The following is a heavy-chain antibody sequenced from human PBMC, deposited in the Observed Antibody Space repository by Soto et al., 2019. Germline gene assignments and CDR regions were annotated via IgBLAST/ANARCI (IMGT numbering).Heavy chain of an antibody. CDR3: ARPTSLGGNPFDY. V-gene: IGHV3-74*01. CDR1: GFTLSSNW. D-gene: IGHD2-15*01. Sequence: LRLSCAASGFTLSSNWMHWVRQAPGKGLVWVSRINSDGSSPVYADAVKGRFTISRDNAKNTLYLQMNSRRAEDTAVYYCARPTSLGGNPFDYWGQGTLVTVSS. J-gene: IGHJ4*02. CDR2: INSDGSSP.